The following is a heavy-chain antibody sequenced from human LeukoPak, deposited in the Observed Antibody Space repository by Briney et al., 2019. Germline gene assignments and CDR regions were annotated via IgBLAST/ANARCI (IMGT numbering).Heavy chain of an antibody. CDR2: ISVSGDRT. Sequence: QPGGSLRLSCAASGFTFSNFAMSWLRQVPGKGLEWVSGISVSGDRTYYADSVRGRFTISRGNSKNTLYLQMNNLRGDDTAVYYCAKQSTARSLGEGGQGTLVTVPS. CDR1: GFTFSNFA. D-gene: IGHD6-6*01. V-gene: IGHV3-23*01. J-gene: IGHJ4*02. CDR3: AKQSTARSLGE.